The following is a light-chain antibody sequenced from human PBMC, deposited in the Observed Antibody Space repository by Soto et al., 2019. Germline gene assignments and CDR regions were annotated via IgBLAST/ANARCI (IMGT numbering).Light chain of an antibody. CDR1: SSNIGSNY. J-gene: IGLJ3*02. V-gene: IGLV1-47*02. CDR2: SNN. Sequence: QSVLTQPPSASGTPGQRVTISCSGSSSNIGSNYVYWYQQLPGTAPKLLIYSNNQRPSGVPDRFSGSKSGTSASLVITGLQAEDEADYYCQSYDSSLSASVFGGGTQLTVL. CDR3: QSYDSSLSASV.